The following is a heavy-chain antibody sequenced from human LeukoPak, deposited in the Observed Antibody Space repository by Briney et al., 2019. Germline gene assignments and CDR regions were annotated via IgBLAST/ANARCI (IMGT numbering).Heavy chain of an antibody. V-gene: IGHV4-39*01. CDR1: GGSISSSSYY. CDR3: ARQDDFCSGYSIFDY. J-gene: IGHJ4*02. CDR2: IYYSGST. D-gene: IGHD3-3*01. Sequence: SETLSLTCTVSGGSISSSSYYWGWIRQPPGKGLEWIGSIYYSGSTYYNPSLKSRVTISVDTSKNQFSLKLSSVTAADTAVYYCARQDDFCSGYSIFDYWGQGTLVTVSS.